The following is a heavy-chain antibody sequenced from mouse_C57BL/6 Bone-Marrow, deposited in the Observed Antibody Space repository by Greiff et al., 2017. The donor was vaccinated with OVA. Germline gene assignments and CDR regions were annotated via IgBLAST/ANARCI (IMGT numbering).Heavy chain of an antibody. CDR2: IDPETGGT. D-gene: IGHD1-1*01. J-gene: IGHJ2*01. Sequence: VQLQESGAELVRPGASVTLSCKASGYTFTDYEMHWVKQTPVHGLEWIGAIDPETGGTAYNQKFKGKAILTADKASSTAYMELRSLTSEDSAVYYCAGGYYYGSSYGYYFAYWGQGTTLTVSS. V-gene: IGHV1-15*01. CDR3: AGGYYYGSSYGYYFAY. CDR1: GYTFTDYE.